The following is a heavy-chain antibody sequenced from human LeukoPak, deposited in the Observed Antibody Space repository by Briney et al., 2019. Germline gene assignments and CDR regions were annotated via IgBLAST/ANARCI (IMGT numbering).Heavy chain of an antibody. J-gene: IGHJ3*01. V-gene: IGHV3-74*01. CDR2: INSDGSRT. D-gene: IGHD3-9*01. Sequence: GGSLRLSCAASGFTLSTHWMHWVRHAPGKGLVWVSRINSDGSRTDYADSVKGRFTISRDNAENTLYLQMNSLRAEDTAVYYCAREVFEGPRQNDAFDVRGQGTMVIVS. CDR1: GFTLSTHW. CDR3: AREVFEGPRQNDAFDV.